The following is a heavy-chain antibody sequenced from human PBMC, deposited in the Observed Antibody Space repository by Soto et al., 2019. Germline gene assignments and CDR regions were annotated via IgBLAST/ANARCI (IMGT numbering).Heavy chain of an antibody. Sequence: LRLSCAASGFTFSSYAMSWVHQAPGKGLEWVSAISGSGGSTYYADSVKGRFTISRGNSKNTLYLQMNSLRAEDTAVYYCAKGRWWELFDAFDIWGQGTMVTVSS. CDR1: GFTFSSYA. J-gene: IGHJ3*02. CDR3: AKGRWWELFDAFDI. CDR2: ISGSGGST. D-gene: IGHD1-26*01. V-gene: IGHV3-23*01.